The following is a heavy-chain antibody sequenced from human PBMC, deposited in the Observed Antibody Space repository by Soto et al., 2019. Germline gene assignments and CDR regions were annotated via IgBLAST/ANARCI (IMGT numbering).Heavy chain of an antibody. J-gene: IGHJ4*02. D-gene: IGHD1-1*01. CDR1: GYTFINYY. CDR2: INPSSGDT. V-gene: IGHV1-46*01. CDR3: ARSTDRYYFDY. Sequence: ASVKVSCKASGYTFINYYLHWVRLAPGQGLEWLGMINPSSGDTTSAQKFQARVTMTRGSSPRTVDLDLSSLRSDDTAVYYCARSTDRYYFDYWGQGTLVTVSS.